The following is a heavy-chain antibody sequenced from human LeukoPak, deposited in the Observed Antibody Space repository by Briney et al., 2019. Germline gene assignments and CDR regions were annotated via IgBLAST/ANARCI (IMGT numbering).Heavy chain of an antibody. D-gene: IGHD6-13*01. CDR2: ISYDGSNK. Sequence: GGSLRLSCAASGSTFSDYGMHWVRQAPGKGLEWVAVISYDGSNKYYADSVKGRFTISRDNSKNTLYLQMSSLRAEDTAVYYCARVASGSIWFVDYWGQGTLVTVSS. J-gene: IGHJ4*02. V-gene: IGHV3-30*12. CDR1: GSTFSDYG. CDR3: ARVASGSIWFVDY.